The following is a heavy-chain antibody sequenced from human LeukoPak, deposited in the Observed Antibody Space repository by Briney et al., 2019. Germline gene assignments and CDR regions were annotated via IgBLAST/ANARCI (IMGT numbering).Heavy chain of an antibody. CDR1: GFTFSNYW. D-gene: IGHD3-16*02. V-gene: IGHV3-7*01. Sequence: PGGSLRLSCEGSGFTFSNYWMGWVRQAPGKGLQWVANIKTDGSEKYYVDSVKGRFTISRDNAKNSLYLQMNSLRAEDTAVYYCARDSVITFGGVIVGLDPWGQGTLVTVSS. CDR2: IKTDGSEK. CDR3: ARDSVITFGGVIVGLDP. J-gene: IGHJ5*02.